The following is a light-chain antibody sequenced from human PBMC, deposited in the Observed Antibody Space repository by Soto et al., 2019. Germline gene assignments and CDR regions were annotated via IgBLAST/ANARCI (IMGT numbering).Light chain of an antibody. J-gene: IGLJ2*01. V-gene: IGLV2-14*01. CDR1: SSDIGAYNY. CDR3: SSYTTSSTLV. Sequence: QSALTQPPSASGSPGQSVTISCTGTSSDIGAYNYISWYQQHPGQSPKVMIYEVSNRPSGISNRFSGFKFGNTASLTISGLQAEDEAHYYCSSYTTSSTLVFGGGTKLTVL. CDR2: EVS.